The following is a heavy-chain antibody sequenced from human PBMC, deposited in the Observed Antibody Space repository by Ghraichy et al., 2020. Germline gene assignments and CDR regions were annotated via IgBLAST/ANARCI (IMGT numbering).Heavy chain of an antibody. CDR3: AKDVARRIRNTAMAYGMDV. V-gene: IGHV3-30*18. J-gene: IGHJ6*02. Sequence: GESLNISCAASGFTFSSYGMHWVRQAPGKGLEWVAVISYDGSNKYYADSVKGRFTISRDNSKNTLNLQMNSLRAEDTAVYYCAKDVARRIRNTAMAYGMDVWGQGTTVTVSS. CDR1: GFTFSSYG. D-gene: IGHD5-18*01. CDR2: ISYDGSNK.